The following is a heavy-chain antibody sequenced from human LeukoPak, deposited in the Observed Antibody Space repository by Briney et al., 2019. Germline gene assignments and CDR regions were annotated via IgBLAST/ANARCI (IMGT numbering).Heavy chain of an antibody. CDR1: GYTFTSYG. V-gene: IGHV1-18*01. CDR3: ARASGSWMQLWLVYYYGMDV. Sequence: ASVKVSCKASGYTFTSYGISWVRQAPGQGLEWMGWISAYNGNTNYAQKLQGRVTMTTDTSTSTAYMELRSLRSDDTAVYYCARASGSWMQLWLVYYYGMDVWGQGTTVTVSS. D-gene: IGHD5-18*01. CDR2: ISAYNGNT. J-gene: IGHJ6*02.